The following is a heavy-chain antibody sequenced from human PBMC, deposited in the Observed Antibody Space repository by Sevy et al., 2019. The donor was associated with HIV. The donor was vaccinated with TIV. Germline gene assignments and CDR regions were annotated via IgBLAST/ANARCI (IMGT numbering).Heavy chain of an antibody. CDR3: ATALEVVPTALFH. J-gene: IGHJ4*02. CDR2: ISSGGNYI. D-gene: IGHD2-2*01. Sequence: GGSLRLSCAASGFTFSSYSLNWVRQAPGKGLEWLSSISSGGNYIYYEDSVEGRFTVSRDNARNSLYVQMNNLRAEDTAVYYCATALEVVPTALFHWGQGTLVTVSS. V-gene: IGHV3-21*01. CDR1: GFTFSSYS.